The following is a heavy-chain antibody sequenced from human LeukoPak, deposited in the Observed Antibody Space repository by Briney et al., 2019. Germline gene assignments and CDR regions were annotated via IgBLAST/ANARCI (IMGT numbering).Heavy chain of an antibody. CDR3: AREDIAAAGTENWFDP. CDR2: IFYSGST. Sequence: SETLSLTCTVSGGSISTSNYYWGWIRQPPGKGLEWIGNIFYSGSTYYSPSLKSRVTISLDTSRNQFSLKLNSVTAADTAVYYCAREDIAAAGTENWFDPWGQGTLVTVSS. V-gene: IGHV4-39*07. CDR1: GGSISTSNYY. J-gene: IGHJ5*02. D-gene: IGHD6-13*01.